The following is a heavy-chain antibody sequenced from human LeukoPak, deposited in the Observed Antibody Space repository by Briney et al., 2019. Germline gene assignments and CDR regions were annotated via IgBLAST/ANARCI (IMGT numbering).Heavy chain of an antibody. Sequence: GRSLRLSCAASGFTFSSYGMHWVRQAPGKGLEWVAVISYDATNKYYADSVKGRFTISRDNSKSTLYLQMNSLRAEDTAVYYCAKDNPGYYYDSSGYSNYHYFDSWGQGTPVTVSS. CDR1: GFTFSSYG. V-gene: IGHV3-30*18. D-gene: IGHD3-22*01. J-gene: IGHJ4*02. CDR2: ISYDATNK. CDR3: AKDNPGYYYDSSGYSNYHYFDS.